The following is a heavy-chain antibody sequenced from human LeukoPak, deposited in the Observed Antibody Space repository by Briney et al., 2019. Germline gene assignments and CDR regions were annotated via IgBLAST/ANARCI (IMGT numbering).Heavy chain of an antibody. V-gene: IGHV4-4*07. CDR2: IYTSGST. CDR1: GGSISSYY. D-gene: IGHD3-22*01. Sequence: PSETLSLTCTVSGGSISSYYWSWIRQPAGKGLEWIGRIYTSGSTNYSPSLKSRVTMSIDTSKNQFSLKLSSVTAADTAVYYCARGIRSYYYDSSGHYNWFDPWGQGTLVTVSS. J-gene: IGHJ5*02. CDR3: ARGIRSYYYDSSGHYNWFDP.